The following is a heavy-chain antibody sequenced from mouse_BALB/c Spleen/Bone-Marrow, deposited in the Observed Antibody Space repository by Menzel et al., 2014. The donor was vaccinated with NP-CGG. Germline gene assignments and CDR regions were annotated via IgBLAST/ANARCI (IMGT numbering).Heavy chain of an antibody. CDR2: ISNVGGST. CDR1: GFTFSDYY. Sequence: EVKLVESGGGLVQPGGSLKLSCATSGFTFSDYYMYWVRQTPEKRLEWVAYISNVGGSTYYPDTVKGRFTISRDNAKNTLYLQMSRLKSEDTAMYYCARGGIYYDMDYWGQGTSVTVSS. J-gene: IGHJ4*01. CDR3: ARGGIYYDMDY. V-gene: IGHV5-12*02.